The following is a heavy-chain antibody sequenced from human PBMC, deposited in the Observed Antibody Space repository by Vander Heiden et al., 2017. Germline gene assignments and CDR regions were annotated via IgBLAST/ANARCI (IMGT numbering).Heavy chain of an antibody. CDR2: IYYSGST. D-gene: IGHD2-15*01. J-gene: IGHJ3*02. CDR3: ARYIVVVVAATPAGDAFDI. Sequence: QVQLQESGPGLVKPSETLSLTCTVSGGSVSSGSYYWSWIRQPPGKGLEWIGYIYYSGSTNYNPSLKRRGTISVDTSKNQFSLKLRSGTAADTAVYYWARYIVVVVAATPAGDAFDIWGQGTMVTVYS. V-gene: IGHV4-61*01. CDR1: GGSVSSGSYY.